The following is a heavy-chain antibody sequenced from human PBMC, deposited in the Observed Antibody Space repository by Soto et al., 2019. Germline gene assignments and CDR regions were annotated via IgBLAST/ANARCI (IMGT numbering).Heavy chain of an antibody. Sequence: TSETLSLTCTVSGGSISSYYWSWIRQPPGKGLEWIGYIYYSGSTNYNPSLKSRVTISVDTSKNQFSLKLSSVTAADTAVYYRAREAIAVAGRFDYWGQGTLVTVSS. CDR1: GGSISSYY. CDR2: IYYSGST. D-gene: IGHD6-19*01. V-gene: IGHV4-59*01. J-gene: IGHJ4*02. CDR3: AREAIAVAGRFDY.